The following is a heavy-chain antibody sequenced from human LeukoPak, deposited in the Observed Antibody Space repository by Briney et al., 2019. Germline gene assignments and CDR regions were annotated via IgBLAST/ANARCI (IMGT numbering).Heavy chain of an antibody. CDR2: IYYSGST. Sequence: SETLSLTCTVSGGSISSSSYYWGWIRQPPGKGLKWIGSIYYSGSTYYNPSLKSRVTISVDTSKNQFSLKLSSVTAADTAVYYCASMVRGNWDYWGQGTLVTVSS. CDR3: ASMVRGNWDY. V-gene: IGHV4-39*01. J-gene: IGHJ4*02. D-gene: IGHD3-10*01. CDR1: GGSISSSSYY.